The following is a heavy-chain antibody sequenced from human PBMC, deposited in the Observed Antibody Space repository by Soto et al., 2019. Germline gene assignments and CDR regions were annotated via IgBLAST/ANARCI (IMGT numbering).Heavy chain of an antibody. CDR1: GFSLSNDRMG. D-gene: IGHD4-17*01. CDR3: ARTPTVTIEDYYYYMDV. J-gene: IGHJ6*03. Sequence: ESGPTLVNHTESLTLTCTVSGFSLSNDRMGVSWIRQPPGKALEWLAHIFSNDEKSYSTSLKSRLTISKDTSKSQVVLTMTNMDPVDTATYYCARTPTVTIEDYYYYMDVWGKGTTVTVSS. V-gene: IGHV2-26*01. CDR2: IFSNDEK.